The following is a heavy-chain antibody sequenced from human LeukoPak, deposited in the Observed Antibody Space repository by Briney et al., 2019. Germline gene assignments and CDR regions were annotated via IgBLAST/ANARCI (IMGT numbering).Heavy chain of an antibody. Sequence: GGSLRLSCAASGLTLSSYAMSWVRQAPGKGLEWVSAISGSGGSTYYADSVKGRFTISRDNSKNTLYLQMNSLRAEDTAVYYCAKDWYSGYERWFDPWGQGTLVTVSS. D-gene: IGHD5-12*01. CDR3: AKDWYSGYERWFDP. CDR1: GLTLSSYA. CDR2: ISGSGGST. J-gene: IGHJ5*02. V-gene: IGHV3-23*01.